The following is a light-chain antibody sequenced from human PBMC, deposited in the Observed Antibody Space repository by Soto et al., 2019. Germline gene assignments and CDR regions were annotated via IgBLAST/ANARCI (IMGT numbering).Light chain of an antibody. CDR3: SSYTSSSTPYV. Sequence: QSVLAQPASVSGSPGQSITISCTGTSSDIGGYNFVSWYQQHPGKAPKLMIYAVSNRPSGVSNRFSGSKSGNTASLTISGLRAEDEADYYCSSYTSSSTPYVFGTGTKVTVL. J-gene: IGLJ1*01. V-gene: IGLV2-14*01. CDR1: SSDIGGYNF. CDR2: AVS.